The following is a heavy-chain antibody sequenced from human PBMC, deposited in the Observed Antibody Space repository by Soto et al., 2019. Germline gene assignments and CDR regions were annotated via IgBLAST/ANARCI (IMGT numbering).Heavy chain of an antibody. J-gene: IGHJ6*03. CDR1: GGSFSGYY. CDR3: ASHPSIAAAGTFGYYYYYMDV. V-gene: IGHV4-34*01. D-gene: IGHD6-13*01. Sequence: SETLFLTCAVYGGSFSGYYWSWIRQPPGKGLEWIGEINHSGSTNYNPSLKSRVTISVDTSKNQFSLKLSSVTAADTAVYYCASHPSIAAAGTFGYYYYYMDVWGKGTTVTVSS. CDR2: INHSGST.